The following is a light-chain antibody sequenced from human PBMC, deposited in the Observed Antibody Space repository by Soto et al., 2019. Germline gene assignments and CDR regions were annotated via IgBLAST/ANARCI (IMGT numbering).Light chain of an antibody. V-gene: IGKV3-15*01. Sequence: EIVMTQSPATLSVSPGERATLSCRASQSVSSNLAWYQQKPGQAPRLLIYGASTRANGIPARFSGSGSGTEFTLTISSLQSEDFAVYYCQQYNNWPFTFGQGTKVEIK. CDR2: GAS. CDR3: QQYNNWPFT. J-gene: IGKJ1*01. CDR1: QSVSSN.